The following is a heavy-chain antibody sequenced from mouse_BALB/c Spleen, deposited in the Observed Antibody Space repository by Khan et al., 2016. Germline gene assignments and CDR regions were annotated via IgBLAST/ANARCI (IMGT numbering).Heavy chain of an antibody. CDR1: GYAFTNYL. D-gene: IGHD2-2*01. V-gene: IGHV1-54*01. CDR3: ARSDGYDVGYAY. J-gene: IGHJ3*01. Sequence: QVQLQQSGAELVRPGTSVKVSCKASGYAFTNYLIEWVKQRPGQGLEWIGVINPGSGGTNYNEKFKGKATLTADKSSSTAYMQLSSLTSDESAVFFCARSDGYDVGYAYWGQGTLVTVSA. CDR2: INPGSGGT.